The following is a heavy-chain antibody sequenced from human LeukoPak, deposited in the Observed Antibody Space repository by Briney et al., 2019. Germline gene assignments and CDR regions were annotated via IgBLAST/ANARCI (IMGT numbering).Heavy chain of an antibody. V-gene: IGHV3-48*03. J-gene: IGHJ4*02. CDR3: ARSGAGEYQLLNNY. CDR2: ISSSGSTI. Sequence: GGSLRLSCAASGFTFSSYEMNWVRQAPGKGLEWVSYISSSGSTIYYADSVKGRSTISRDNAKNSLYLQMNSLRAEDTAVYYCARSGAGEYQLLNNYWGQGTLVTVSS. D-gene: IGHD2-2*01. CDR1: GFTFSSYE.